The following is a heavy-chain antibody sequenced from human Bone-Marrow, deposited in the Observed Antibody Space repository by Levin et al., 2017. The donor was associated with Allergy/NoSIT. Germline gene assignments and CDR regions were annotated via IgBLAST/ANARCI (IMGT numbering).Heavy chain of an antibody. CDR2: INHSGST. CDR3: ARGITDSLRGSSSWYFYY. Sequence: SETLSLTCAVYGGSFSGYYWSWIRQPPGKGLEWIGEINHSGSTNYNPSLKSRVTISVDTSKNQFSLKLSSVTAADTAVYYCARGITDSLRGSSSWYFYYWGQGTLVTVSS. J-gene: IGHJ4*02. CDR1: GGSFSGYY. V-gene: IGHV4-34*01. D-gene: IGHD6-13*01.